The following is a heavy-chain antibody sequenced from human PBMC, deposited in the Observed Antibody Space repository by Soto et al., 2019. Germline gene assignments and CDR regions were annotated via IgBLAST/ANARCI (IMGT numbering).Heavy chain of an antibody. J-gene: IGHJ4*02. CDR1: GGSFSGYY. D-gene: IGHD6-6*01. CDR3: ARGLGSSSWAPHDY. CDR2: INHSGST. Sequence: QVQLQQWGAGLLKPSETLSLTCAVYGGSFSGYYWSWIRQPPGKGLEWIGEINHSGSTNYNPSLKSRVTISVDTSKNQFSLKLSSVTAAETAVYYCARGLGSSSWAPHDYWGQGTLVTVSS. V-gene: IGHV4-34*01.